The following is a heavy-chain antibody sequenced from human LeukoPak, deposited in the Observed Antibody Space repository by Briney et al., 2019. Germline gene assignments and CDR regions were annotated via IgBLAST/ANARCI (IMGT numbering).Heavy chain of an antibody. V-gene: IGHV3-53*04. J-gene: IGHJ5*02. D-gene: IGHD3-10*01. CDR3: ARLLWFGELLSREGGWFDP. CDR1: GFTVSSNY. Sequence: GGSLRLSCAASGFTVSSNYMSWVRQAPGKGLEWVSVIYSGGSTYYADSVKGRFTISRHNSKNTLYLQMNSLRAEDTAVYYCARLLWFGELLSREGGWFDPWGQGTLVTVSS. CDR2: IYSGGST.